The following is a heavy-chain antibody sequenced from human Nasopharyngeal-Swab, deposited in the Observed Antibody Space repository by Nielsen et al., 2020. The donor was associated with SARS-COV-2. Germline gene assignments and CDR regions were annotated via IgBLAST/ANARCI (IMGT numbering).Heavy chain of an antibody. J-gene: IGHJ4*02. V-gene: IGHV3-23*01. CDR3: ATHGVYVYVWGSYRWGLPDY. CDR1: GFTFSSYA. CDR2: ISGSGGST. D-gene: IGHD3-16*02. Sequence: GESLKISCAASGFTFSSYAMSWVRQAPGKGLEWVSAISGSGGSTYYADSVKGRFTISRDNSKNTLYLQMNSLRAEDTAVYYCATHGVYVYVWGSYRWGLPDYWGQGTLVTVSS.